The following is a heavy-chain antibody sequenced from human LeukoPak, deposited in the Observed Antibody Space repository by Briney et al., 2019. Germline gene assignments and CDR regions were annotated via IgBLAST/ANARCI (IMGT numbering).Heavy chain of an antibody. V-gene: IGHV1-8*01. Sequence: ASVKVSCKASGYTFTSYDINWVRRATGQGLEWMGWMNPNSGNTGYAQKFQRRVTMTRNTSISTAYMELSSLRSEDTAVYYCARVKRWLQLQPFDYWGQGTLVTVSS. D-gene: IGHD5-24*01. CDR1: GYTFTSYD. CDR2: MNPNSGNT. J-gene: IGHJ4*02. CDR3: ARVKRWLQLQPFDY.